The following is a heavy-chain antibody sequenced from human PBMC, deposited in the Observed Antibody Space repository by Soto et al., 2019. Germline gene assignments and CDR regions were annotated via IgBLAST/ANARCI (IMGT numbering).Heavy chain of an antibody. CDR3: ARHIAVSGTRGFDH. J-gene: IGHJ4*02. CDR2: IFHTGSA. V-gene: IGHV4-4*02. Sequence: QVQLQESGPGLMKPSGTLSLTCAVSGGSITSNWWCWVRQPPGKGLEWIAEIFHTGSAKYNPSLMGRLTISTDKPRNHLSLNLNSVTAADTAVYYCARHIAVSGTRGFDHWGQGTLVTVSS. CDR1: GGSITSNW. D-gene: IGHD2-21*01.